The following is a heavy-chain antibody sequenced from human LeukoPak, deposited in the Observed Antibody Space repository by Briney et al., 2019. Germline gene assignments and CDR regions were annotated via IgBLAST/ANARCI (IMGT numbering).Heavy chain of an antibody. J-gene: IGHJ4*02. Sequence: GRSLSLSCAASGFTFSTYAMHWVRQAPGKGLEWVAVIWYDRTNKYYADSVKGRFTISRDNSKNTLYLQMSSLRAEDTAVYYCARDRLTTVTTFHFDYWGQGTLVTVSS. CDR3: ARDRLTTVTTFHFDY. V-gene: IGHV3-33*01. CDR1: GFTFSTYA. D-gene: IGHD4-17*01. CDR2: IWYDRTNK.